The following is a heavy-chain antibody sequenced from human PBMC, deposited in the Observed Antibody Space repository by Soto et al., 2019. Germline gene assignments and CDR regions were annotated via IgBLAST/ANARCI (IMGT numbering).Heavy chain of an antibody. D-gene: IGHD6-13*01. CDR2: INHSGST. Sequence: SETLSLTCAVYGGSFSGYYWSWIRQPPGKGLEWIGEINHSGSTNYNPSLKSRVTISVDTSKNQFSLKLSSVTAADTAVYYCAREVGAAAGNYYYYGMDVWGQGTTVTVSS. J-gene: IGHJ6*02. CDR1: GGSFSGYY. V-gene: IGHV4-34*01. CDR3: AREVGAAAGNYYYYGMDV.